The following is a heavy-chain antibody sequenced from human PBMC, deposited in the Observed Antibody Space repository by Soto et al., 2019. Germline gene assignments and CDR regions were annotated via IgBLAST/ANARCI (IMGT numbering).Heavy chain of an antibody. CDR1: GGTFGSDA. J-gene: IGHJ5*02. Sequence: ASVKVSCKASGGTFGSDAITWVRQAPGQGFEWVGRIIPIFGTTNYAQNLQGRVTISADKSTLTSYMELHSLTSDDTALYYCARDRTDSGYYTNWLDPWGQGTQVTVSS. CDR2: IIPIFGTT. CDR3: ARDRTDSGYYTNWLDP. V-gene: IGHV1-69*06. D-gene: IGHD3-22*01.